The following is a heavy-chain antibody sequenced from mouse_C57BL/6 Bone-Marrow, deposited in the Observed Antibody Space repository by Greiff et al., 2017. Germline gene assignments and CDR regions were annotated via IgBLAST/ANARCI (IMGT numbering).Heavy chain of an antibody. D-gene: IGHD2-4*01. CDR2: ISSGSSTI. CDR1: GFTFSDYG. CDR3: AKRDYPFFDY. J-gene: IGHJ2*02. Sequence: EVQGVESGGGLVKPGGSLKLSCAASGFTFSDYGMHWARQAPEQGLEWVAYISSGSSTIYYEDTVKGRFTISRDNAKNTLFLQMTRLWSYDTAVYYGAKRDYPFFDYWGQGTSLTVSS. V-gene: IGHV5-17*01.